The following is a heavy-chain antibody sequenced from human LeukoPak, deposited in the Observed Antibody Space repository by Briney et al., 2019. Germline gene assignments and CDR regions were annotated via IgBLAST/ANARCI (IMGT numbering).Heavy chain of an antibody. CDR2: FDPEDGET. Sequence: ASVKVSCKVSGYTLTELSMHWVRQAPGKGLEWMGGFDPEDGETIYPQKFQGRVTMTEDTSTDTAYMELSSLRSEDTAVYYCATLSSVREAVRYSGSYYNYYYMDVWGKGTTVTISS. V-gene: IGHV1-24*01. J-gene: IGHJ6*03. D-gene: IGHD1-26*01. CDR3: ATLSSVREAVRYSGSYYNYYYMDV. CDR1: GYTLTELS.